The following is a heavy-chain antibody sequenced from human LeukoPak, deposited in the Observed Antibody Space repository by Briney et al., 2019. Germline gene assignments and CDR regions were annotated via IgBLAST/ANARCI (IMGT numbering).Heavy chain of an antibody. Sequence: GRSLRLSCAASGFTFSSYAMHWVRQAPGKGLEWVAVISYDGSNKYYADSVKGRFTISRDNSKNTLYLQMNSLRAEDTAVYYCARVRYSYGFDAFDIWGQGIMVTVSS. J-gene: IGHJ3*02. CDR2: ISYDGSNK. V-gene: IGHV3-30-3*01. CDR1: GFTFSSYA. CDR3: ARVRYSYGFDAFDI. D-gene: IGHD5-18*01.